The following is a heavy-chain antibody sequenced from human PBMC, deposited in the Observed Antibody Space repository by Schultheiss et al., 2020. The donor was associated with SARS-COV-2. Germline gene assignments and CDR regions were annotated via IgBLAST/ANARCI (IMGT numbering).Heavy chain of an antibody. CDR2: IDPSDSLT. CDR3: ARRTRYEPNWFDP. Sequence: GGSLRLSCQGSGYIFSNYWITWVRQMPGKGLEWMGRIDPSDSLTTYSPSFQGHVTFSVDKSISTVYLQWSSLKASDTGIYYCARRTRYEPNWFDPWGQGTLVTVSS. D-gene: IGHD2-2*01. CDR1: GYIFSNYW. V-gene: IGHV5-10-1*01. J-gene: IGHJ5*02.